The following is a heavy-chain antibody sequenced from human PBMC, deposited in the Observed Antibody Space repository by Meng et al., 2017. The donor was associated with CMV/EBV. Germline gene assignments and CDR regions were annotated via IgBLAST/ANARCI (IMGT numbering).Heavy chain of an antibody. J-gene: IGHJ4*02. CDR2: ISSSGSTI. V-gene: IGHV3-11*01. D-gene: IGHD6-19*01. CDR3: ARQGIAVSPDGPSDY. CDR1: GFTFSDYY. Sequence: GESLKISCAASGFTFSDYYMSWIRQAPGKGLEWVSYISSSGSTIYYADSVKGRFTISRDNAKNSLYLQMNSLRAEDTAVYYCARQGIAVSPDGPSDYWGQGTLVTVSS.